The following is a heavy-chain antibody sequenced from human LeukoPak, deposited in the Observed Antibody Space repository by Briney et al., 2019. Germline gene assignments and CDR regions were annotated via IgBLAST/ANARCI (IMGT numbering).Heavy chain of an antibody. J-gene: IGHJ3*02. CDR3: AKVVTMIVVVNDAFDI. V-gene: IGHV3-7*03. Sequence: GESLRLSCAASGFTLSSDWMSWVRQAPGKGLEWVANIKEDGSEKYYVDSVKGRFTISRDNAKNSLHLQMNSLRAEDTAVYYCAKVVTMIVVVNDAFDIWGQGTMVTVSS. CDR2: IKEDGSEK. CDR1: GFTLSSDW. D-gene: IGHD3-22*01.